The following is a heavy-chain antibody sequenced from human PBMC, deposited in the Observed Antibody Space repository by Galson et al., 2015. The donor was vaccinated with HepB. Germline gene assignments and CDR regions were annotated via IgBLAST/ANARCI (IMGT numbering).Heavy chain of an antibody. J-gene: IGHJ4*02. Sequence: QSGAEVKKPGESLKISCKGSGYSFTSYWIGWVRQMPGKGLEWMGIIYPGDSDTRYSPSFQGQVTISADKSISTAYLQWSSLKASDTAMYYCARLCSQGGDCWSQSADYWGQGTLVTVSS. D-gene: IGHD2-21*02. CDR2: IYPGDSDT. CDR3: ARLCSQGGDCWSQSADY. CDR1: GYSFTSYW. V-gene: IGHV5-51*03.